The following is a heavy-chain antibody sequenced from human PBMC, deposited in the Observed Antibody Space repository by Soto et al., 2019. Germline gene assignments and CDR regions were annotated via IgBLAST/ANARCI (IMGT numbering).Heavy chain of an antibody. V-gene: IGHV4-61*01. CDR3: ARFVRSCSGTTCYTRADV. Sequence: PSETLSLTCTVSGGSVSSDTHYWSWTRQPPGKRLEWIRFIYSSGSTNYNPSLKSRVTMSVDTSKNQFSLKLRSVIVADTAVYHCARFVRSCSGTTCYTRADVWGQGTTVTV. J-gene: IGHJ6*02. D-gene: IGHD2-2*02. CDR1: GGSVSSDTHY. CDR2: IYSSGST.